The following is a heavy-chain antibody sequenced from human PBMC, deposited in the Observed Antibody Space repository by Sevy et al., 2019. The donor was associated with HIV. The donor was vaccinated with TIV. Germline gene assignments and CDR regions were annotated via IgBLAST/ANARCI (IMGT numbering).Heavy chain of an antibody. J-gene: IGHJ4*02. D-gene: IGHD2-15*01. CDR3: ARVSGNSEWGYYFDS. Sequence: SETLSLTCAVSGGSLSSGAYSWSWLRPPPGKGLEWIGCLYHSGSTYYNPSLKRRVTISVDRSKNQFSLKLSSVTAADTAVYYCARVSGNSEWGYYFDSWGQGTLVTVSS. V-gene: IGHV4-30-2*01. CDR2: LYHSGST. CDR1: GGSLSSGAYS.